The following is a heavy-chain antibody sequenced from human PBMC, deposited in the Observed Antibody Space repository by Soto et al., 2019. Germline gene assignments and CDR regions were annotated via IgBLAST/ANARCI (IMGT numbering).Heavy chain of an antibody. CDR1: GYNLMTYG. V-gene: IGHV1-18*01. D-gene: IGHD2-21*01. CDR2: ISAYNGTX. CDR3: ARGTYKDF. Sequence: QVQLVQSGAEVKKPGASVKVSCKASGYNLMTYGINWVRQAPGQGLEGVEWISAYNGTXXYAQNFQGRVTMTTDAXXXXXXXXXXXLRXXDTXXYSCARGTYKDFWGQGTLVTVSS. J-gene: IGHJ4*02.